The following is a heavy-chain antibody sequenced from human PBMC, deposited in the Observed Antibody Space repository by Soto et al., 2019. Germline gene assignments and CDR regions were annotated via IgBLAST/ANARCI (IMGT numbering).Heavy chain of an antibody. CDR1: GFAFSTYA. V-gene: IGHV3-23*01. CDR2: ISGSGGSS. D-gene: IGHD6-13*01. CDR3: AKVTKRAAAGRYEYYKYGMDV. Sequence: GGSLRLSCAASGFAFSTYAMTWVRQAQGKGLEWVSVISGSGGSSYYADSVKGRFTISRDNSKNTLFLQMNGLRAEDTAVYYCAKVTKRAAAGRYEYYKYGMDVWGQGTTVTVSS. J-gene: IGHJ6*02.